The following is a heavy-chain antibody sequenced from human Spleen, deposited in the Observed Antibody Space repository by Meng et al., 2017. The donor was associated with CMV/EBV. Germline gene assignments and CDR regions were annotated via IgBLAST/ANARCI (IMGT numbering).Heavy chain of an antibody. CDR1: GPSTSTSSYS. CDR3: TREEQGLMHTAFDS. V-gene: IGHV4-39*07. J-gene: IGHJ4*02. CDR2: IHYSGST. D-gene: IGHD3-16*01. Sequence: VSGPSTSTSSYSWGWVRQPPGKGLEWIANIHYSGSTYYNPSLKNRVAISLAPSKNQFSLTVTSVTAADTAVYYCTREEQGLMHTAFDSWGQGTLVTLL.